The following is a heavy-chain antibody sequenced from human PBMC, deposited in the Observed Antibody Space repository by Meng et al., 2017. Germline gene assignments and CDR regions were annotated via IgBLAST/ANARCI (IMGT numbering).Heavy chain of an antibody. CDR3: TRVLGYCSSTSCSTLDY. V-gene: IGHV3-49*03. CDR2: IRSKAYGGTT. CDR1: GFTFGDYA. J-gene: IGHJ4*02. Sequence: GESLKISCTASGFTFGDYAMSWFRQAPGKGLEWVGFIRSKAYGGTTEYAASVKGRFTISRDDSKSIAYLQMNSLKTEDTAVYYCTRVLGYCSSTSCSTLDYWGQGTLVTGSS. D-gene: IGHD2-2*01.